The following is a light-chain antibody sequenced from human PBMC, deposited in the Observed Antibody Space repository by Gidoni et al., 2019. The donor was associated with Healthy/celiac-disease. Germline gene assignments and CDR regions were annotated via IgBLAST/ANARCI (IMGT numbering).Light chain of an antibody. V-gene: IGKV3-15*01. CDR3: QQYNNWPQLT. CDR1: QSLSSN. J-gene: IGKJ4*01. Sequence: EIVMTQSPATLSVSPGDRATLSCRASQSLSSNLAWYQQKPGQAPRLLIYGAPTRATGIPARFSGSGSGTEFTLTISSLQSEDFAVYYCQQYNNWPQLTFGGXTKVEIK. CDR2: GAP.